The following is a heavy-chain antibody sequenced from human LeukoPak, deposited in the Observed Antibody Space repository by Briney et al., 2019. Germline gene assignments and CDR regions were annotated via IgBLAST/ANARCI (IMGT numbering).Heavy chain of an antibody. CDR2: IYTSGST. D-gene: IGHD3-22*01. CDR3: ARHGGDSSVNGIQH. J-gene: IGHJ1*01. CDR1: GGFISSYY. Sequence: SETLSLTCTVSGGFISSYYWSWIRQPAGKGLEWIGRIYTSGSTNYNPSLKSRVTISVDTSKNQFSLKLSSVTAADTAVYYCARHGGDSSVNGIQHWGQGTLVTVSS. V-gene: IGHV4-4*07.